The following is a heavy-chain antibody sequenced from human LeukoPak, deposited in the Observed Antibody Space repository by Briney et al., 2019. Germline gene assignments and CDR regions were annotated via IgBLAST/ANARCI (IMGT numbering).Heavy chain of an antibody. CDR1: GGSISSSSYY. Sequence: SETLSLTCTVSGGSISSSSYYWGWIRQPPGKGLEWIGSIYYSGSTYYNPSLKSRVTMSVDTSKNQFSLKLSSVTAADTAVYYCARDVVPAGNWFDPWGQGTLVTVSS. CDR2: IYYSGST. CDR3: ARDVVPAGNWFDP. J-gene: IGHJ5*02. D-gene: IGHD2-2*01. V-gene: IGHV4-39*07.